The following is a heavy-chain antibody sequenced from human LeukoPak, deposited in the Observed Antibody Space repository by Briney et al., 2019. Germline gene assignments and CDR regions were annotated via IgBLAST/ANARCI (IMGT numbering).Heavy chain of an antibody. J-gene: IGHJ4*02. CDR2: IYHSGST. V-gene: IGHV4-30-2*01. CDR3: ARQKGAPNNIAAAGQLDY. Sequence: SQTLSLTCTVSGGSISSGGYYWSWIRQPPGKGLEWIGYIYHSGSTYYNPSLKSRFTISVDRSKNQFSLKLSSVTAADTAVYYCARQKGAPNNIAAAGQLDYWGQGTLVTVSS. D-gene: IGHD6-13*01. CDR1: GGSISSGGYY.